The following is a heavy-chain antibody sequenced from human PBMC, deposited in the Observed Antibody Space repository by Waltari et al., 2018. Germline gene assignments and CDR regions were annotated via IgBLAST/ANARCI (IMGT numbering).Heavy chain of an antibody. J-gene: IGHJ4*02. CDR1: GGTFNRYA. V-gene: IGHV1-69*12. CDR3: ARRSNSDYILDY. Sequence: QVQLVQSGAEVKKPGSSVKVSCKASGGTFNRYAISWVRQVPGQGLEWMGGIIPFLGIADYAQKFQGRVTITADESTTTAYMDLSSLRSDDTAVYYCARRSNSDYILDYWGQGTLVTVFS. CDR2: IIPFLGIA. D-gene: IGHD4-4*01.